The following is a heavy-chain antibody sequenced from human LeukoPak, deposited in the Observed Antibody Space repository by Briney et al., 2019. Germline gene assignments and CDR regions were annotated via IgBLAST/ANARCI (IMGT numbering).Heavy chain of an antibody. CDR2: INPNSGGT. CDR1: GYTFTGYY. Sequence: ASVKVSCKASGYTFTGYYMHWVRQAPGQGLEWMGWINPNSGGTNYAQKFQGRVTMTRDTSISTAYIELSRLRSDDTAVYYCARGFGVGGILWFTFDYWGQGTLVTVSS. D-gene: IGHD2-21*01. V-gene: IGHV1-2*02. J-gene: IGHJ4*02. CDR3: ARGFGVGGILWFTFDY.